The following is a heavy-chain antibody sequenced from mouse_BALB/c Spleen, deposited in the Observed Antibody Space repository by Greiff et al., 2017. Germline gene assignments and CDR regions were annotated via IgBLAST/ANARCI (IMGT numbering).Heavy chain of an antibody. D-gene: IGHD1-1*02. CDR3: ARGDYFWYFDV. CDR1: GFTFSDYY. CDR2: ISDGGSYT. V-gene: IGHV5-4*02. J-gene: IGHJ1*01. Sequence: DVMLVESGGGLVKPGGSLKLSCAASGFTFSDYYMYWVRQTPEKRLEWVATISDGGSYTYYPDSVTGRFTISRDNAKNNLYLQMSSLKSEDTAMYYCARGDYFWYFDVWGAGTTVTVSS.